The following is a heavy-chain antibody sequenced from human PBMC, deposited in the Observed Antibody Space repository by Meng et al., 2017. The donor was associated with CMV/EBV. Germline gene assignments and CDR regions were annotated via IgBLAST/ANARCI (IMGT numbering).Heavy chain of an antibody. J-gene: IGHJ5*02. CDR2: INHSGST. Sequence: LQPWGAGLLKPSATLSLTCAVYGGSFSGYYWCWIRQPPGKGLEWIGEINHSGSTNYNPSLKSRVTISVDTSKNQFSLKLSSVTAADTAVYYCARGGNWFDPWGQGTLVTVSS. V-gene: IGHV4-34*01. CDR1: GGSFSGYY. CDR3: ARGGNWFDP.